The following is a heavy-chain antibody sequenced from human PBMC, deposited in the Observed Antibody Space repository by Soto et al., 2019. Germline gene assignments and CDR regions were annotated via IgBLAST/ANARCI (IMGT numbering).Heavy chain of an antibody. D-gene: IGHD4-17*01. CDR2: INPSGGST. Sequence: WASVNVSCKASGYTFTSYYMHWVRQAPGQGLEWMGIINPSGGSTSYAQKFQGRVTMTRDTSTSTVYMELSSLRSEDTAVYYCARVRFDHYGDWYFDYWGQGTLVTVSS. CDR1: GYTFTSYY. V-gene: IGHV1-46*03. J-gene: IGHJ4*02. CDR3: ARVRFDHYGDWYFDY.